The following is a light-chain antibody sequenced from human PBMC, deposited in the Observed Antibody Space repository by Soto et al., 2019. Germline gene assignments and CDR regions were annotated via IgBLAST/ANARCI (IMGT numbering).Light chain of an antibody. CDR3: QQYASTPWT. Sequence: EIVLTQSPGTLSLSPGERATLSCRASQSISTNYLAWYQQKPGLAPRLLIYGSSSRATRIPDWCSGSGSGTEFSLNIIRLEPEDVAVYFFQQYASTPWTLVQGTKVE. CDR1: QSISTNY. J-gene: IGKJ1*01. CDR2: GSS. V-gene: IGKV3-20*01.